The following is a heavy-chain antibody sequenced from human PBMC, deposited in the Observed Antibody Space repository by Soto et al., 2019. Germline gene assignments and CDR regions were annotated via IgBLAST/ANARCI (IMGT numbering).Heavy chain of an antibody. J-gene: IGHJ6*02. V-gene: IGHV3-13*04. CDR2: ITTAGDT. Sequence: EVQLVESGGGLVQPGGSLRLSCAASGFTFSSYDIHWVRQATGKGLEWVSAITTAGDTYYPGSVKGRFTISRENAKNSLYLQMNSLRAGDTAVYYCARWGDPGGMDVWGRGTTVTVSS. D-gene: IGHD3-16*01. CDR3: ARWGDPGGMDV. CDR1: GFTFSSYD.